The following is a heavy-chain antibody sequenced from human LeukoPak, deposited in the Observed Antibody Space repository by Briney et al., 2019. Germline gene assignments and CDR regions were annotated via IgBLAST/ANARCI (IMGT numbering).Heavy chain of an antibody. D-gene: IGHD6-19*01. CDR1: GFTFSSYW. J-gene: IGHJ4*02. CDR3: ARGVPSGVDYFDY. V-gene: IGHV3-7*01. CDR2: IKQDGSEK. Sequence: GGSLRLSCAASGFTFSSYWMSWVRQAPGKGLEWVANIKQDGSEKYYVDSVKGRFTISRDNAKNSLFLQMSSLRAEDTAVYFCARGVPSGVDYFDYWGQGTLVTVSS.